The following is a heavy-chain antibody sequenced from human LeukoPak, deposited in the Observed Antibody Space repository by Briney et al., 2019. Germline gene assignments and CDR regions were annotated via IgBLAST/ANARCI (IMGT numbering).Heavy chain of an antibody. D-gene: IGHD3-22*01. CDR1: GFTFSSYS. J-gene: IGHJ4*02. CDR2: ISSSSSYI. Sequence: GGSLRLSCAASGFTFSSYSMNWVRQAPGKGLEWVSSISSSSSYIYYADSAKGRFTISRDNAKNSLYLQMNSLRAEGTAVYYCARSQHYHDSSGYYLVYWGQGTLVTVSS. V-gene: IGHV3-21*01. CDR3: ARSQHYHDSSGYYLVY.